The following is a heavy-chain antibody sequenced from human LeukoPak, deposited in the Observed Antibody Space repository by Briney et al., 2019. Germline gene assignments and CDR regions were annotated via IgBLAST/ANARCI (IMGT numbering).Heavy chain of an antibody. CDR1: GYTFTSNY. CDR2: ISPSGAST. Sequence: ASVKVSCKSFGYTFTSNYMHWVRQAPGQGPEWMGVISPSGASTTYAQTFQGRVTLTRDMSTSTDYLELCSLRSEDTAVYYCARDNSVRDEAWWFSPWGQGTLVTVSS. CDR3: ARDNSVRDEAWWFSP. V-gene: IGHV1-46*01. J-gene: IGHJ5*02. D-gene: IGHD5-24*01.